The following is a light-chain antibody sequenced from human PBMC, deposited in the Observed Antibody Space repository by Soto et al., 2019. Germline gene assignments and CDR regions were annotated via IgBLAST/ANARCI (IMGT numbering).Light chain of an antibody. J-gene: IGLJ3*02. CDR1: SSDIGSYER. CDR3: CSYAGTDIFAV. V-gene: IGLV2-23*01. Sequence: QSALTQPASVSGSPGQSITISCTGTSSDIGSYERVSWYQRHPGKAPKLMIYEDYRRPSGISNRFSGSKSGNTASLTISGLQAEDEAEYYCCSYAGTDIFAVFGGGTKVTVL. CDR2: EDY.